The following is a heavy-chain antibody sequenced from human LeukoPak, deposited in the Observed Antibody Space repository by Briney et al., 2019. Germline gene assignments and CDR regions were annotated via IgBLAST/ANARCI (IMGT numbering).Heavy chain of an antibody. Sequence: PSETLSLTCTVSGHSLSSSSYYWGWIRQSPGKGLEWIGSIYYNGYTYYNPSLKSRITVSIDTPKSQFFLKVNSVTVADTAVYYCARVGYDTLDCSSGTCYSSHHFMDVWGKGTTVIVSA. V-gene: IGHV4-39*07. D-gene: IGHD2-15*01. CDR3: ARVGYDTLDCSSGTCYSSHHFMDV. CDR1: GHSLSSSSYY. J-gene: IGHJ6*04. CDR2: IYYNGYT.